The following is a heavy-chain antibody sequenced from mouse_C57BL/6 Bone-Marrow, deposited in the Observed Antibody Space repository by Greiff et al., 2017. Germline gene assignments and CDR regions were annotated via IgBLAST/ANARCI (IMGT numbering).Heavy chain of an antibody. D-gene: IGHD2-3*01. CDR2: ISSGGSYT. J-gene: IGHJ3*01. Sequence: EVQVVGSGGDLVKPGGSLKLSCAASGFTFSSYGMSWVRQTPDKRLEWVATISSGGSYTYYPDSVKGRFTISRDNAKNTLYLQMSSLKSEDTAMYYCARRWLLAWFAYWGQGTLVTVSA. V-gene: IGHV5-6*01. CDR1: GFTFSSYG. CDR3: ARRWLLAWFAY.